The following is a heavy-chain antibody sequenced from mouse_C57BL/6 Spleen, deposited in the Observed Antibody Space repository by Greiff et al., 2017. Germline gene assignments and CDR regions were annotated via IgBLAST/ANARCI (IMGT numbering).Heavy chain of an antibody. J-gene: IGHJ3*01. CDR1: GYTFTSYD. Sequence: VQLQESGPELVKPGASVKLSCKASGYTFTSYDINWVKQRPGQGLEWIGWIYPRDGSTKYNEKFKGKATLPVDTTTSTAYMELHSLTSEYSAVYFCADTAQAWFAYWGQGTLVTVSA. CDR2: IYPRDGST. V-gene: IGHV1-85*01. CDR3: ADTAQAWFAY. D-gene: IGHD3-2*02.